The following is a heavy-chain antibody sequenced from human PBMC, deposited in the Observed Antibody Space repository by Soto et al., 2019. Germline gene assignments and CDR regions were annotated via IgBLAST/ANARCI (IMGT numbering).Heavy chain of an antibody. CDR1: GFTFSSYA. V-gene: IGHV3-30-3*01. CDR2: ISYDGSNK. CDR3: ARRYSSSWLWGRWVDP. J-gene: IGHJ5*02. D-gene: IGHD6-13*01. Sequence: QVQLVESGGGVVQPGRSLRLSCAASGFTFSSYAMHWVRQAPGKGLEWVAVISYDGSNKYYADSVKGRFTISRDNSKNTLYLQMNSLRAEDTAVYYCARRYSSSWLWGRWVDPWGQGTLVTVSS.